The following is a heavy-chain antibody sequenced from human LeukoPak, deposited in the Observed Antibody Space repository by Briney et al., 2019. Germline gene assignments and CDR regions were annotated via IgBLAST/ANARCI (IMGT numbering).Heavy chain of an antibody. CDR2: ISSSSSYI. Sequence: GGSLRLSCAASGFTFSSYSMNWVRQAPGKGLEWVSSISSSSSYIYYADSVKGRFTISRDNAKNSLYLQMNSLRAEDTAVYYCASGQPKGSIAVAGEKYYMDVWGKRTTVTVSS. J-gene: IGHJ6*03. CDR3: ASGQPKGSIAVAGEKYYMDV. V-gene: IGHV3-21*01. CDR1: GFTFSSYS. D-gene: IGHD6-19*01.